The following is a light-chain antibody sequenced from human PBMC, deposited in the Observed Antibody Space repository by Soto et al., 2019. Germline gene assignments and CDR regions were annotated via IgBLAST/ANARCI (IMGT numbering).Light chain of an antibody. CDR1: SSDFGVSNY. V-gene: IGLV2-14*03. Sequence: QSVLTQPASVSGSPGQSITVSCSGISSDFGVSNYVSWYQQHPGKAPRLIIFDDNNRPAGVSPRFSGSKSGDTASLTISGLQTEDEADYFCTSYRGNALYVFGPGTKVTVL. CDR2: DDN. CDR3: TSYRGNALYV. J-gene: IGLJ1*01.